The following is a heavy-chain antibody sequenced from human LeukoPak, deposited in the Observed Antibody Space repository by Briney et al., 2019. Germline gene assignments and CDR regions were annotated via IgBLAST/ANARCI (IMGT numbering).Heavy chain of an antibody. D-gene: IGHD6-19*01. J-gene: IGHJ2*01. CDR2: ISNNGGYT. CDR3: AKSMTLQWRGFFDL. CDR1: GFTFGKYW. Sequence: PGGSLRLSCVASGFTFGKYWMSWVRQAPGKGLEWVSAISNNGGYTYYADSVRGRFTISRDNSKNTLYLQKNSLRADDTAIYYCAKSMTLQWRGFFDLWGRGTHVTVSS. V-gene: IGHV3-23*01.